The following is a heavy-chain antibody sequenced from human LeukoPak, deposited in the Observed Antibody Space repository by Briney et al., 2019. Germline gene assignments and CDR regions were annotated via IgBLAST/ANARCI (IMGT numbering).Heavy chain of an antibody. V-gene: IGHV4-30-2*01. CDR3: ARWGGEWFGELSHDY. Sequence: PSQTLSLTCAVSGGSISSGSYSWSWIRQPPGKGLEWIGYIYPRGSTYYNPSLKSRLNLSLDKSANQFSLHLSSVTAADTAVYYCARWGGEWFGELSHDYCGQGTLVTVSS. CDR2: IYPRGST. CDR1: GGSISSGSYS. D-gene: IGHD3-10*01. J-gene: IGHJ4*02.